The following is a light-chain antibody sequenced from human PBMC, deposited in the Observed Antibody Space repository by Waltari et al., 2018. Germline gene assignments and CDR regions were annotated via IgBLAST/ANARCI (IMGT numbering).Light chain of an antibody. Sequence: DIQMTQSPSTLSASVGDRVTITCRASQSIGSWLAWYQQKPGKAPKLLIYKASSLETGVPSSFSGSGSGTEFTLTISSLQPDDFATYYCQQYSSESTFGQGTKVEIK. CDR2: KAS. CDR3: QQYSSEST. V-gene: IGKV1-5*03. J-gene: IGKJ1*01. CDR1: QSIGSW.